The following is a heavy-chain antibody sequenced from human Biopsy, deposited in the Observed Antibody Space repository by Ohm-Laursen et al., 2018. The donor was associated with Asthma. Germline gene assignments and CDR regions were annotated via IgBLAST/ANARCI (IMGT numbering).Heavy chain of an antibody. V-gene: IGHV4-31*02. CDR3: ARGVEYDYDSSGYYFDY. Sequence: TLSLTCSLSSGSGGYMRSGNYYWSWIRQHPGKGLEWIGYMYYSGTTYYNPSLNSRVAILVDTSKNQFSLKVNSVTAADTAVYYCARGVEYDYDSSGYYFDYWGQGTLVTVSS. D-gene: IGHD3-22*01. CDR2: MYYSGTT. CDR1: SGSGGYMRSGNYY. J-gene: IGHJ4*02.